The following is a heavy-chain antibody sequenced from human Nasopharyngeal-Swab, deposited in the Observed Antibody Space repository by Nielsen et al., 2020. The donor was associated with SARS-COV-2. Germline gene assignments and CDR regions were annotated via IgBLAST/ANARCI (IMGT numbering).Heavy chain of an antibody. CDR2: IYHSGST. CDR3: AREGYSYGNNWFDP. V-gene: IGHV4-38-2*02. CDR1: GYSISSGYY. J-gene: IGHJ5*02. D-gene: IGHD5-18*01. Sequence: SDTLSLTCTVSGYSISSGYYWGWIRQPPGKGLEWIGSIYHSGSTYYNPSLKSRVTISVDTSKNQFSLKLSSVTAADTAVYYCAREGYSYGNNWFDPWGQGTLVTVSS.